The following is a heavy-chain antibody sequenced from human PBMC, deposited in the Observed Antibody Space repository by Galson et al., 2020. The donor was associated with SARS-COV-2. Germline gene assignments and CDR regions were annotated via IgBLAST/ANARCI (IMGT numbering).Heavy chain of an antibody. CDR2: IYYSGST. V-gene: IGHV4-59*13. J-gene: IGHJ4*02. CDR1: GGSISSYY. Sequence: SETLSLTCTVSGGSISSYYWSWIRQPPGKGLEWIGYIYYSGSTNYNPSLKSRVTISVDTSKNQFSLKLSSVTAADTAVYYCAGGYGSGSYLIATAFDYWGQGTLVTVSS. CDR3: AGGYGSGSYLIATAFDY. D-gene: IGHD3-10*01.